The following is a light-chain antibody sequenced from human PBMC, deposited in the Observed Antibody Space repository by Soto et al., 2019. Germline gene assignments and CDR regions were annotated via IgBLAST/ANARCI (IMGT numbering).Light chain of an antibody. CDR2: GAS. CDR3: QQYNYLIT. J-gene: IGKJ5*01. CDR1: PGVSNT. V-gene: IGKV3-15*01. Sequence: EIVMTQSPATVSLSPGERATLSCRASPGVSNTLAWYQQRPGQAPRLLIYGASIRAPGIPARFSGSGSGTEFTLTITSLQPEDFAVYYCQQYNYLITFGQGTRLEIK.